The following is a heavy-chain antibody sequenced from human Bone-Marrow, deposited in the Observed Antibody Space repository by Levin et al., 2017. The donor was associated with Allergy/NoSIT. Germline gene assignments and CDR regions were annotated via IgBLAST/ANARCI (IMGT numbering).Heavy chain of an antibody. CDR1: GGALKNYY. D-gene: IGHD3-22*01. CDR2: IYYNGYT. V-gene: IGHV4-59*01. Sequence: PSETLSLTCTVSGGALKNYYWSWIRQSPGKGLEFIGYIYYNGYTNYNPSLNSRVTISLDTPKNQFALDLRSVTAADTAVYYCARSRDFYDSTGYSSGMDYFDTWGQGVLVTVSS. J-gene: IGHJ4*02. CDR3: ARSRDFYDSTGYSSGMDYFDT.